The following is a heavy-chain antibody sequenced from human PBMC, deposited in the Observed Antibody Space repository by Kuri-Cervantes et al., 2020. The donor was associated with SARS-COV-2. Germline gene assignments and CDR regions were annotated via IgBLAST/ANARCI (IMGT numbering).Heavy chain of an antibody. CDR1: GFTFSSYG. CDR2: IRYDGSNK. J-gene: IGHJ4*02. V-gene: IGHV3-30*02. CDR3: ASEPDY. Sequence: GESLKISCAASGFTFSSYGTHWVRQAPGKGLEWVAFIRYDGSNKYYADSVKGRFTISRDNSKNTLYLQMNSLRAEDTAVYYCASEPDYWGQGTLVTVSS.